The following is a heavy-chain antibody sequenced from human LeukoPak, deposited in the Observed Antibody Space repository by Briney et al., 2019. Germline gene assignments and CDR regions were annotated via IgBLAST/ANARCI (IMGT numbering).Heavy chain of an antibody. V-gene: IGHV3-23*01. CDR3: ADYRKPQGLDY. Sequence: GGSLRLSCEVSEFPFSIYAMAWVRQAPGQGMEWVSAIDASGSDTYYTDSVKGRFTISRDNSKNTVYLQMNSLRVEDTAVYYCADYRKPQGLDYWGQGTLVTVSS. D-gene: IGHD1-14*01. J-gene: IGHJ4*02. CDR2: IDASGSDT. CDR1: EFPFSIYA.